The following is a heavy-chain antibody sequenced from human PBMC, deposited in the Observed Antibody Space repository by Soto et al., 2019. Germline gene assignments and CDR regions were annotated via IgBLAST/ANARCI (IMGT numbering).Heavy chain of an antibody. V-gene: IGHV4-30-4*01. J-gene: IGHJ6*02. CDR2: IYYSGST. D-gene: IGHD3-10*02. CDR3: ARDMSAYGMDV. CDR1: GGSISSGDYY. Sequence: LSLTCTVSGGSISSGDYYWSWIRQPPGKGLEWIGYIYYSGSTYYNPSLKSRVTISVDTSKNQFSLKLSSVTAADTAVYYCARDMSAYGMDVWGQGTTVTVSS.